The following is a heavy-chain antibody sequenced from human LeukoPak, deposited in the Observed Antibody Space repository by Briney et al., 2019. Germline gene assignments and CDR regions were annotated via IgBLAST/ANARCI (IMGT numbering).Heavy chain of an antibody. CDR3: ARDQGLDGDYPWYYFDY. CDR1: GFTFSSYA. Sequence: GGSLRLSCAASGFTFSSYAMHWVRQAPGKGLEWVAVISYDGSNKYYADSVKGRFTISRDNSKNTLYLQMNSLRAEDTAVYYCARDQGLDGDYPWYYFDYWGQGSLVTVSS. D-gene: IGHD4-17*01. V-gene: IGHV3-30-3*01. CDR2: ISYDGSNK. J-gene: IGHJ4*02.